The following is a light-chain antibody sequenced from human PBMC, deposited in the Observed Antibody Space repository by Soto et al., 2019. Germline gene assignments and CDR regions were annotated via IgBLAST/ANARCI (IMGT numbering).Light chain of an antibody. V-gene: IGKV3-20*01. CDR2: GTS. J-gene: IGKJ1*01. CDR1: QTISSNY. Sequence: EIVLTQSPGTLSVSPGERATLSCRASQTISSNYLARYQQKPGQAPSLLLYGTSSRAAGIPDRFSGSGSGPVFTLTISRLAPVDSALYYCQEYVSWTFGQGAKVEIK. CDR3: QEYVSWT.